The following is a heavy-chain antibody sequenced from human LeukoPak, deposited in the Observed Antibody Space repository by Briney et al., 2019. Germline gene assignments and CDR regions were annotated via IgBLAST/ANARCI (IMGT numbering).Heavy chain of an antibody. D-gene: IGHD3-22*01. CDR3: ARGHHYYDSSAYYY. J-gene: IGHJ4*02. CDR2: ISGSGGST. CDR1: GFTFSSYA. Sequence: GGSLRLSCAASGFTFSSYAMSWVRQAPGKGLEWVSAISGSGGSTYYADSVKGRFTISRDNSKNTLYLQMNSLRAEDTAVYYCARGHHYYDSSAYYYWGQGTLVTVSS. V-gene: IGHV3-23*01.